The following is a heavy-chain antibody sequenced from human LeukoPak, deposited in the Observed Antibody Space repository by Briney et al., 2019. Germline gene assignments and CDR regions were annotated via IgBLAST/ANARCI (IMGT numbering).Heavy chain of an antibody. V-gene: IGHV3-30*04. D-gene: IGHD3-9*01. CDR1: GFTFSSYA. J-gene: IGHJ3*02. Sequence: GGSLRLSCAASGFTFSSYAMHWVRQAPGKGLEWVAVISYDGSNKYYADSVKGRFTISRDNSKNTLYLQMNSLRSEGTAVYYCARGQLRYFDSLHRDDAFDIWGQGTMVTVSS. CDR2: ISYDGSNK. CDR3: ARGQLRYFDSLHRDDAFDI.